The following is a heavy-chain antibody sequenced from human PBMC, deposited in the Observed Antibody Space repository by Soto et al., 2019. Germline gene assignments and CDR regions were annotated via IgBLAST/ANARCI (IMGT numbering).Heavy chain of an antibody. D-gene: IGHD4-4*01. CDR1: GGSIDSGDYY. V-gene: IGHV4-61*08. Sequence: PSETLSLTCTVSGGSIDSGDYYWSWIRQPPGKGLEWIGYVYYSGTTNYNPFLKSRVTLSLDKSKNQFSLKMNSVTAADTAVYYCARDVIPPPNYSDPWAQGTLVTVSS. CDR3: ARDVIPPPNYSDP. CDR2: VYYSGTT. J-gene: IGHJ5*02.